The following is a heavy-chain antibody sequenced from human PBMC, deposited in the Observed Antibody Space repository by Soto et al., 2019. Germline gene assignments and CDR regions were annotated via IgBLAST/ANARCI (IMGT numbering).Heavy chain of an antibody. V-gene: IGHV1-3*04. D-gene: IGHD6-19*01. J-gene: IGHJ4*02. Sequence: ASVKVSCKTSGYTFITYAIHWVRQAPGQRLEWMGWLNTGNGDTKYSQKFQDRLTITRDTSATTAYMELTSLRSEDTAVYYCAKAATGWPLSLKYWGQGTLVTVSS. CDR3: AKAATGWPLSLKY. CDR1: GYTFITYA. CDR2: LNTGNGDT.